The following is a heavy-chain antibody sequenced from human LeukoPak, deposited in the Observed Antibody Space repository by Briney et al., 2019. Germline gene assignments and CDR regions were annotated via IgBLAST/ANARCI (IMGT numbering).Heavy chain of an antibody. V-gene: IGHV5-51*01. Sequence: GESLKIFCKGSGYSFTSYWIGWVRQMPGKGLEWMGIIYPGDYETRYSPSFQGQVTISADKSISAAYLQWSSLKASDTAMYYCARLTTVTTTTPYYMDVWGKGTTVTVSS. J-gene: IGHJ6*03. CDR3: ARLTTVTTTTPYYMDV. D-gene: IGHD4-11*01. CDR1: GYSFTSYW. CDR2: IYPGDYET.